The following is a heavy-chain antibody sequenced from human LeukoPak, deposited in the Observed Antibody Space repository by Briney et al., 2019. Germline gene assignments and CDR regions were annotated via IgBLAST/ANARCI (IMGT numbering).Heavy chain of an antibody. CDR1: GFTFGDYA. CDR2: IRSKVYSGTP. Sequence: GGSLRLSCTGSGFTFGDYAMSWFRQAPERGLEYIGFIRSKVYSGTPEYAASVRGRFTISRDDSKSITYLQMNSLKSEDTAVYYCSREGGSGWAYDYWGQGTVVTVSS. V-gene: IGHV3-49*03. J-gene: IGHJ4*02. D-gene: IGHD6-19*01. CDR3: SREGGSGWAYDY.